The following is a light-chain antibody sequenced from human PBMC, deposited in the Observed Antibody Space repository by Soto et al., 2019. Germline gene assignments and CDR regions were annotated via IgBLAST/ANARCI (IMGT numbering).Light chain of an antibody. V-gene: IGLV1-40*01. CDR3: CSYASSSSYV. Sequence: QPVLTQPPSVSGAPGQRVTISCTGSNSNIGAGYDVHWYLQLPGTAPKLLVYSNNNRPSGVPDRFSGSKSGTSASLAITGLQAEDEADYYCCSYASSSSYVFGTGTKLTVL. J-gene: IGLJ1*01. CDR2: SNN. CDR1: NSNIGAGYD.